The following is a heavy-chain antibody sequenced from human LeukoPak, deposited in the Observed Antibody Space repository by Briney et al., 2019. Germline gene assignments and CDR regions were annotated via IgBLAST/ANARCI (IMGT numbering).Heavy chain of an antibody. J-gene: IGHJ4*02. Sequence: PGRSLRLSCAASGFTFSSYAMHWVRQAPGKGLEWVAVISYDGSNKYYADSVKGRFTISRDNSKNTLYLQMNSLRAEDTAVYYCARDQNSSGWERVSYYFDYWGQGTLVTVSS. D-gene: IGHD6-19*01. V-gene: IGHV3-30-3*01. CDR1: GFTFSSYA. CDR2: ISYDGSNK. CDR3: ARDQNSSGWERVSYYFDY.